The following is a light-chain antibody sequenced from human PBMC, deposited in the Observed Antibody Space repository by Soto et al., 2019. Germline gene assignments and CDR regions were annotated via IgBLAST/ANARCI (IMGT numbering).Light chain of an antibody. CDR1: QSIYTY. Sequence: DIQMPQSPSSLSASVGDRVTITCRATQSIYTYLSWYQQKPGKAPQLLISAASSLESGVPSRFSGSGSWTDFSLTNSSLQPEDFAHYYGQQTYSTPLTFGGGTKVEIK. CDR2: AAS. CDR3: QQTYSTPLT. V-gene: IGKV1-39*01. J-gene: IGKJ4*01.